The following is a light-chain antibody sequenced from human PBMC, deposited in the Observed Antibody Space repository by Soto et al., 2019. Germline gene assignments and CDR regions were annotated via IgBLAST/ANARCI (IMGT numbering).Light chain of an antibody. CDR3: LQHNDYPPT. CDR1: QDIRND. CDR2: AAS. Sequence: DIQMTQSPSSLSASVGARVTITCRASQDIRNDLGWYQQNPGKAPKRLIYAASSLQSGVPSRFSGSGSGTEFTLTISSLQPEDYATYYCLQHNDYPPTFGQGTKVGI. J-gene: IGKJ1*01. V-gene: IGKV1-17*01.